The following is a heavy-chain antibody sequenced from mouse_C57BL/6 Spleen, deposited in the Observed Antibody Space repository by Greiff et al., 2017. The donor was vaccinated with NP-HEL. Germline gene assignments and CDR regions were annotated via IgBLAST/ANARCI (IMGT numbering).Heavy chain of an antibody. CDR3: ARFDPTDSSGYALFDY. D-gene: IGHD3-2*02. Sequence: VQLQQSGAELVRPGTSVKMSCKASGYTFTNYWIGWAKQRPGHGLEWIGDIYPGGGYTNYNEKFKGKATLTADKSSSTAYMQFSSLTSEDSAIYYCARFDPTDSSGYALFDYWGQGTTLTVSS. CDR2: IYPGGGYT. J-gene: IGHJ2*01. CDR1: GYTFTNYW. V-gene: IGHV1-63*01.